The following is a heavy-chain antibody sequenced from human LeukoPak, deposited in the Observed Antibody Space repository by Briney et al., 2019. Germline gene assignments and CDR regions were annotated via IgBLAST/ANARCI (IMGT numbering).Heavy chain of an antibody. J-gene: IGHJ4*02. D-gene: IGHD6-13*01. CDR2: IYDKGNV. CDR3: ASSRRGGTIAAAGRKQRKEFDY. Sequence: PSETLSLTCAVSGGSINSNSWWSWVRQSPGKGLERIGQIYDKGNVDYTPSLKSRVTISVDTSKNQFSLKLSSVTAADTAVYYCASSRRGGTIAAAGRKQRKEFDYWGQGTLVTVSS. CDR1: GGSINSNSW. V-gene: IGHV4-4*02.